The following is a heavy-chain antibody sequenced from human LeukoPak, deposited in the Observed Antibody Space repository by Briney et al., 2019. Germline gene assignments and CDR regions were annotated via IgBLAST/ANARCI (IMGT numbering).Heavy chain of an antibody. CDR3: AREFHVPYYDILTGYYNYWFDP. Sequence: ASVKVSCKASGYTFTGYGISWVRQAPGQGLEWMGWISAYNGNTNYAQKLQGRVTMTTDTSTSTAYMELRSLRSDDTAVYYCAREFHVPYYDILTGYYNYWFDPWGQGTLVTVPS. D-gene: IGHD3-9*01. V-gene: IGHV1-18*01. CDR2: ISAYNGNT. CDR1: GYTFTGYG. J-gene: IGHJ5*02.